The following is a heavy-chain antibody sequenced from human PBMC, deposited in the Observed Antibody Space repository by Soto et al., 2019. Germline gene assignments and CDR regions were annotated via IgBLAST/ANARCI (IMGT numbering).Heavy chain of an antibody. CDR3: AKARRDSSGYSYYYYGMDV. D-gene: IGHD3-22*01. CDR1: GFTFSSYA. J-gene: IGHJ6*02. CDR2: ISGSGGST. V-gene: IGHV3-23*01. Sequence: GGSLRLSCAASGFTFSSYAMSWVRQAPGKGLEWVSAISGSGGSTYYADSVKGRFTISRDNSKNTLYLQMNSLRAEDTAVYYCAKARRDSSGYSYYYYGMDVWGQGTTVTVSS.